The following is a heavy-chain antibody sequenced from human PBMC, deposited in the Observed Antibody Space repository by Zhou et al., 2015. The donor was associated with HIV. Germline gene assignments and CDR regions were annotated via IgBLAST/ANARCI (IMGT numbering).Heavy chain of an antibody. CDR1: GGTFSSYT. J-gene: IGHJ4*02. V-gene: IGHV1-69*02. CDR3: ARGDTRRVGVDY. D-gene: IGHD5-18*01. Sequence: QVQLVQSGAEVKKPGSSVKVSCKASGGTFSSYTISWVRQAPGQGLEWMGRIIPILGIANYAQKFQGRVTITADKSTSTAYMELSSLRSEDTAVYYCARGDTRRVGVDYWGQGTLVTVSS. CDR2: IIPILGIA.